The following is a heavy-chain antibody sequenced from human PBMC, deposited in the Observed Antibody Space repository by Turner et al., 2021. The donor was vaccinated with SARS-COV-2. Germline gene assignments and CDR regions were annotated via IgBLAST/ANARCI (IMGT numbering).Heavy chain of an antibody. D-gene: IGHD6-19*01. CDR2: IYSGGST. CDR3: ARGYSSGWYQSGAFDI. J-gene: IGHJ3*02. CDR1: GFTVSSNY. Sequence: EVQLVESGGGLIQPGGSLRLCCAASGFTVSSNYMSWVRQAPGKGLEWVSVIYSGGSTYYADSVKGRFTISRDNSKNTLYLQMNSLRAEDTAVYYCARGYSSGWYQSGAFDIWGQGTMVTVSS. V-gene: IGHV3-53*01.